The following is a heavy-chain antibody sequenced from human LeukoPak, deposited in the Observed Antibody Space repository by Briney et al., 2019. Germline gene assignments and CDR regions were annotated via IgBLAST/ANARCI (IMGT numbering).Heavy chain of an antibody. CDR2: IYYSGST. J-gene: IGHJ3*02. V-gene: IGHV4-59*12. CDR3: ARTLKTYYYDSSGYEDAFDI. CDR1: GFTFSDYY. D-gene: IGHD3-22*01. Sequence: GSLRLSCAASGFTFSDYYMSWIRQPPGKGLEWIGYIYYSGSTNYNPSLKSRVTISVDTSKNQFSLKLSSVTAADTAVYYCARTLKTYYYDSSGYEDAFDIWGQGTMVTVSS.